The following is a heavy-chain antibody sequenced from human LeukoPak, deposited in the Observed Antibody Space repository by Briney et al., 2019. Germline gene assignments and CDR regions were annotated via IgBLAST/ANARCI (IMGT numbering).Heavy chain of an antibody. CDR3: ARAQQMDDAFDI. J-gene: IGHJ3*02. CDR1: GFTISSNY. D-gene: IGHD6-13*01. Sequence: GGSLRLSCAAFGFTISSNYMSWVRQAPGQGLEWVSVIYSGGSTYYADSVKGRFTISRDNSKNTLYLQMNSLRAEDTAVYYCARAQQMDDAFDIWGQGTLVTV. CDR2: IYSGGST. V-gene: IGHV3-66*02.